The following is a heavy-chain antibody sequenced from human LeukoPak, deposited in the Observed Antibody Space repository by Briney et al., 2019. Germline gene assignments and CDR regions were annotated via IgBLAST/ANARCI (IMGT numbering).Heavy chain of an antibody. D-gene: IGHD3-9*01. CDR1: GFIFRNYA. J-gene: IGHJ4*02. CDR2: ITGSGDTT. V-gene: IGHV3-23*01. CDR3: AMWGDFDILTGYYVSDF. Sequence: GASLRLSCAASGFIFRNYAMSWVRQAPGKGLEWVSAITGSGDTTYYADSVKGRFTISRDNSKNTLYVEMNTLRAEDTAVYYCAMWGDFDILTGYYVSDFWGQGTLVTVPS.